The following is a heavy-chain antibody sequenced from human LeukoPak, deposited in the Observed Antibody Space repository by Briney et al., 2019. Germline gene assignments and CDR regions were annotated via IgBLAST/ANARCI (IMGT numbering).Heavy chain of an antibody. CDR2: ISYDGSNK. V-gene: IGHV3-30*04. CDR3: ARDGRAVVTATFDY. CDR1: GFTFSSYA. J-gene: IGHJ4*02. Sequence: GGSLRLSCAASGFTFSSYAMHWVRQAPGKGLEWVAVISYDGSNKYYADSVKGRFTISRDNSKNTLYLQMNSLRAEDTAVYYCARDGRAVVTATFDYWGQGTLVTVSS. D-gene: IGHD2-21*02.